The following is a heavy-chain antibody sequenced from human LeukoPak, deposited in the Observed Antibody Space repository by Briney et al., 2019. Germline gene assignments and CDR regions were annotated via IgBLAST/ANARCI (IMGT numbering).Heavy chain of an antibody. V-gene: IGHV3-30*18. J-gene: IGHJ4*02. CDR2: ISLDGNNE. CDR3: AKVNNYDDY. D-gene: IGHD1/OR15-1a*01. Sequence: PGGSLRLSCAASGCTFSTFGIHWVRQAPGKGLEWVAAISLDGNNEYYTDSVKGRFTISRDNSKNMIYLQMNSLRGEDSAVYYCAKVNNYDDYWGQGTLVTVSS. CDR1: GCTFSTFG.